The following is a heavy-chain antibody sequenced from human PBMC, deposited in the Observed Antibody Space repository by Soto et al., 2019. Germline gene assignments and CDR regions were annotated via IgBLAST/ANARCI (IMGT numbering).Heavy chain of an antibody. CDR1: GGSFSGYY. CDR3: ARGPSAESTDRYYYYMDV. J-gene: IGHJ6*03. Sequence: QVQLQQWGAGLLKPSETLSLTCAVYGGSFSGYYWSWIRQPPGKGLEWIGEIYHSGSTNYNPSLKSRVTISVDTSKNQFSLKLSSVTAADTAVYYCARGPSAESTDRYYYYMDVWGKGTTVTVSS. V-gene: IGHV4-34*01. D-gene: IGHD4-17*01. CDR2: IYHSGST.